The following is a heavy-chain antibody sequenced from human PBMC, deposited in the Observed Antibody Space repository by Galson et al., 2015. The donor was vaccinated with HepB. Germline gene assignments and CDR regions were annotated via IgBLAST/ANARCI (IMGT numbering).Heavy chain of an antibody. J-gene: IGHJ2*01. CDR2: ISGSGGST. CDR3: AKDRDYGDYTTGYFEL. V-gene: IGHV3-23*01. D-gene: IGHD4-17*01. CDR1: GFTFSSYA. Sequence: SLRLSCAASGFTFSSYAMSWVRQAPGKGLEWVSAISGSGGSTYYADSVKGRFTISRDNSKNTLYLQMNSLRAEDTAVYYCAKDRDYGDYTTGYFELWGRGTLVTVSS.